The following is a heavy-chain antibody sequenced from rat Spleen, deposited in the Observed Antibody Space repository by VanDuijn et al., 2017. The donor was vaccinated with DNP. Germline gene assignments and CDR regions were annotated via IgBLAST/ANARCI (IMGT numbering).Heavy chain of an antibody. CDR1: GFTFSKYG. CDR3: ARVQLGYYTMDA. V-gene: IGHV5S11*01. D-gene: IGHD5-1*01. CDR2: ISTGGGNT. Sequence: EVHLVESGGGLVQPGRSLKLSCVASGFTFSKYGMAWVRQAPTKGLEWVASISTGGGNTYYRDSVKGRFTISRDNAKSTLYLQMDSLRSEETATYYCARVQLGYYTMDAWGQGTSVTVSS. J-gene: IGHJ4*01.